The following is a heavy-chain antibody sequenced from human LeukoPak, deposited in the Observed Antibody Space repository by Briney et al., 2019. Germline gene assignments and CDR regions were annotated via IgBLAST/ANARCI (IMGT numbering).Heavy chain of an antibody. D-gene: IGHD2-2*01. Sequence: SETLSLTCAVYGGSFSGYYWSWIRQPPGKGLEWIGEINHSGSTNYNPSLKSRVTISVDTSKNQFSLKLSSVTAADTAVYYCARGLSIVVVPAARNWFDPWGQGTLVTVSS. J-gene: IGHJ5*02. V-gene: IGHV4-34*01. CDR2: INHSGST. CDR1: GGSFSGYY. CDR3: ARGLSIVVVPAARNWFDP.